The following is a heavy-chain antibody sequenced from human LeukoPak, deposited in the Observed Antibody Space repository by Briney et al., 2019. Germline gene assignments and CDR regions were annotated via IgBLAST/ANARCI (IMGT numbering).Heavy chain of an antibody. CDR2: INHSGST. Sequence: SETLSLTCAVYGGSFSGYYWSWIRQPPVKGLEWIGEINHSGSTNYNPSLKSRVTISVDTSKNQFSLKLSSVTAADTAVYYCARLIGIYCSSTSCFRYYYGMDVWGQGTTVTVSS. CDR3: ARLIGIYCSSTSCFRYYYGMDV. D-gene: IGHD2-2*01. V-gene: IGHV4-34*01. CDR1: GGSFSGYY. J-gene: IGHJ6*02.